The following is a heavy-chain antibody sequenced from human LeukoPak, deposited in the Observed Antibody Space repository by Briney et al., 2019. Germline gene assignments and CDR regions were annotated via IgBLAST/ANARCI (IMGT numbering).Heavy chain of an antibody. J-gene: IGHJ4*02. D-gene: IGHD3-9*01. CDR2: ISSSGSTI. CDR1: GFTFNDFA. V-gene: IGHV3-11*04. Sequence: GGSLRLSCAASGFTFNDFAMNWVRQAPGKGLEWASYISSSGSTIYYADSVKGRFTISRDNAKNSLYLQMNSLRAEDTAVYYCARELTGPLDFDYWGQGTLVTVSS. CDR3: ARELTGPLDFDY.